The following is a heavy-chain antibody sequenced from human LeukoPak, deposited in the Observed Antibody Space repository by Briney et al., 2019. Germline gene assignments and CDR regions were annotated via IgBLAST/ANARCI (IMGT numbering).Heavy chain of an antibody. V-gene: IGHV4-34*01. J-gene: IGHJ4*02. CDR2: INHSGST. CDR1: GGSFSGYY. D-gene: IGHD6-6*01. CDR3: ARSEGIAARFRY. Sequence: SETLSLTCAVYGGSFSGYYWSWIRQPPGKGLEWIGEINHSGSTNYNPSLKSRVTTSVDTSKNQFSLKLSSVTAADTAVYYCARSEGIAARFRYWGQGTLVTVSS.